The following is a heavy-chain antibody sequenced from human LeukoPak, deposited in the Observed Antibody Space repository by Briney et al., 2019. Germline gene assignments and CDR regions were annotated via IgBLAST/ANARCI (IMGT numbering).Heavy chain of an antibody. CDR2: VSYSGST. Sequence: PSETLSVTCTVAGGCIGGQYWSWIRQPPGKGLEWIGFVSYSGSTNYNPSLNGRVTISLDTSKNQFSLRLNSVTAADTAVYYCARGGASSRYFDYWGQGTLVTVSS. J-gene: IGHJ4*02. V-gene: IGHV4-59*11. CDR1: GGCIGGQY. D-gene: IGHD1-26*01. CDR3: ARGGASSRYFDY.